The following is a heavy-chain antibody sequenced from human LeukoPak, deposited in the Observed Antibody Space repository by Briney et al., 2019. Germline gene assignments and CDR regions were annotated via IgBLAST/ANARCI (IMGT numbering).Heavy chain of an antibody. CDR3: ARALDADCSSTSCYGMDV. CDR1: GGSMSPYH. CDR2: IYYSGST. Sequence: PSETLSLTCTVSGGSMSPYHWGWIRQPPGKGLEWTGYIYYSGSTNYNPSLKSRVTISVDTSKNQFSLKLSSVTAADTAVYYCARALDADCSSTSCYGMDVWGQGTTVTVSS. D-gene: IGHD2-2*01. V-gene: IGHV4-59*12. J-gene: IGHJ6*02.